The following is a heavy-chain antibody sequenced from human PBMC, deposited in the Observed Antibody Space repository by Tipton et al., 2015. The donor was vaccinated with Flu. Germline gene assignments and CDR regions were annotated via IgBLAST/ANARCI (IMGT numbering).Heavy chain of an antibody. D-gene: IGHD2-21*01. J-gene: IGHJ4*02. CDR2: INEDGSTT. CDR3: AVFKNPGH. CDR1: GFTFSNYW. V-gene: IGHV3-7*01. Sequence: LSLTCAASGFTFSNYWILWVRQAPGKGLEWVANINEDGSTTYYVDSVKGRFTISRDNARNSVSLQMNSLRAEDTALYYCAVFKNPGHWGQGTLVTVSS.